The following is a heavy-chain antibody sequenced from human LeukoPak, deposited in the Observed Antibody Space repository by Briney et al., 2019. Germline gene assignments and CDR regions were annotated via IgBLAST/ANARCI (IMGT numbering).Heavy chain of an antibody. Sequence: NASETLSLTCAVSGYSISSGYYWGWIRQPPGKGLEWIGSIYHGGSTYYNPSLKSRVTISVDTSKNQFSLKLSSVTAADTAVYYCARDIVVVPAATYNWFDPWGQGTLVTVSS. V-gene: IGHV4-38-2*02. J-gene: IGHJ5*02. CDR1: GYSISSGYY. CDR2: IYHGGST. D-gene: IGHD2-2*01. CDR3: ARDIVVVPAATYNWFDP.